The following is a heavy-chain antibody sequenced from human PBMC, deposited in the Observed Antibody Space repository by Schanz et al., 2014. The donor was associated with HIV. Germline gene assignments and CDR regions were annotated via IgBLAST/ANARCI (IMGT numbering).Heavy chain of an antibody. Sequence: VQLLESGGGSVQRGGSLKLSCTASGFMFNNYAMAWVRQAPGKGLEWVAVISYDGSNKYYADSVKGRFTISRDNSKNTLYLQMNSLRAEDTAVYYCGRDLKYDFWSGYYYYYGMDVWGQGTTVTVSS. CDR1: GFMFNNYA. V-gene: IGHV3-30*03. CDR3: GRDLKYDFWSGYYYYYGMDV. D-gene: IGHD3-3*01. J-gene: IGHJ6*02. CDR2: ISYDGSNK.